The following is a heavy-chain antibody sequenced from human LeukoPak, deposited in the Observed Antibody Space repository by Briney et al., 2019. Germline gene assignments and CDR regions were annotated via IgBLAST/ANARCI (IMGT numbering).Heavy chain of an antibody. CDR3: ATDYGGISGSPFY. CDR2: ISSSSSDI. CDR1: GFTFSSYS. D-gene: IGHD4-23*01. J-gene: IGHJ4*02. Sequence: GGSLRLSCAASGFTFSSYSMNWVRQAPGKGLEWVSSISSSSSDIYYADSVKGRFTISRDNAKNSLYLQMNSLRAEDTAVYYCATDYGGISGSPFYWGRGTLVTVSS. V-gene: IGHV3-21*01.